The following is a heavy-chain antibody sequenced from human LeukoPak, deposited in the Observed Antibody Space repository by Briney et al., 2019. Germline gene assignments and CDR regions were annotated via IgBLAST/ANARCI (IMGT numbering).Heavy chain of an antibody. CDR3: ARLSANSSAYFLDY. CDR2: IYRGGST. Sequence: GGSLRLSCAASGFTVGSNYMSWVRQAPGKGLEWVSIIYRGGSTNYADSVKGRFTISRDTSKNTLYLQMNSLRAEDTAVYYCARLSANSSAYFLDYWGQGTLVTVSS. D-gene: IGHD3-22*01. J-gene: IGHJ4*02. CDR1: GFTVGSNY. V-gene: IGHV3-66*04.